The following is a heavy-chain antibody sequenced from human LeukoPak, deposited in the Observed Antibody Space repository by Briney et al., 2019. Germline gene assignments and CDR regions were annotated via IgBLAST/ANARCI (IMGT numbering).Heavy chain of an antibody. D-gene: IGHD4-17*01. CDR1: GFTFTNYA. CDR2: ISGSGGST. Sequence: GGSLRLSCAASGFTFTNYAMSWVRQAPGKGLEWVSAISGSGGSTYYADSVKGRFTISRDNSKNTLYLQMNSLRAEDTAVYYCAKDFTVTTYYYYGMDVWGQGTTVTVSS. CDR3: AKDFTVTTYYYYGMDV. J-gene: IGHJ6*02. V-gene: IGHV3-23*01.